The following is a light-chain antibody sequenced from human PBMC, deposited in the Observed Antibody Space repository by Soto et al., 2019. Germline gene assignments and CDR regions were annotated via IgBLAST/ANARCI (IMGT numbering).Light chain of an antibody. CDR1: QSISTY. CDR2: AAT. CDR3: QQSCTTLMWT. J-gene: IGKJ1*01. Sequence: DIQMTQSPSSLSASVGDRVTITCRASQSISTYLNWYQQKPGKAPRLLIFAATRLQRGVPSRFTGSGSGTDFTLTINSLQPEDFASYYCQQSCTTLMWTFGQGTKVDIK. V-gene: IGKV1-39*01.